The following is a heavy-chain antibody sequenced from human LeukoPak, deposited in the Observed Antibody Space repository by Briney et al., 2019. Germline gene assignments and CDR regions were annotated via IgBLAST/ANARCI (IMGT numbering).Heavy chain of an antibody. CDR2: FDPEDGET. CDR1: GYTLTELS. J-gene: IGHJ3*01. CDR3: ARVSLMNHNDAFVL. V-gene: IGHV1-24*01. Sequence: ASVKVSCKVSGYTLTELSMHWVRQAPGKGLEWMGGFDPEDGETIYAQKFQGRVTMTEDTSTDTAYMELSSLRSEDTAVYYCARVSLMNHNDAFVLWGQGKMVTVSS. D-gene: IGHD1-14*01.